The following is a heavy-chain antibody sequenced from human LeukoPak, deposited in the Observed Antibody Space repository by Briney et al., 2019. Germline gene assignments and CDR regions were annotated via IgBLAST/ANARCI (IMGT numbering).Heavy chain of an antibody. Sequence: PGGSLRLSCAASGFTFSSHGMHWVRQAPGKGLEWVAVISYDGSDKYYADSVKGRFTISRDNSKNTLYLQMNSLRPEDTAVYYCARDWGRRYSSGWYGDFDYWGQGTLVTVSS. CDR2: ISYDGSDK. V-gene: IGHV3-30*03. D-gene: IGHD6-19*01. CDR1: GFTFSSHG. CDR3: ARDWGRRYSSGWYGDFDY. J-gene: IGHJ4*02.